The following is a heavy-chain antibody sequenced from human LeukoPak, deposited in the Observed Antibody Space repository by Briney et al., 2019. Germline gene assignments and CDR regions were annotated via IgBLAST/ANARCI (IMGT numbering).Heavy chain of an antibody. CDR2: ISAGGDTT. J-gene: IGHJ4*02. D-gene: IGHD3-22*01. V-gene: IGHV3-23*01. CDR1: GFTFNNYA. Sequence: GGSLRLSCAASGFTFNNYAISWVRQPPGKGLEWVSAISAGGDTTLYTDSVKGRFTISRDNLRGTLYLQMNRLRAEDTAVYYCALHYDLNNVLIYFDDWGQGTLVTVSS. CDR3: ALHYDLNNVLIYFDD.